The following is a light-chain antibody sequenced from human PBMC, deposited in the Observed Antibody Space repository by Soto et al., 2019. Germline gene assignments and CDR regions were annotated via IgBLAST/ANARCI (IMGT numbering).Light chain of an antibody. J-gene: IGLJ3*02. CDR1: SSDVGGYNY. Sequence: QSLLTQPASVSGSPGQSITISCTGTSSDVGGYNYVSWYQQHPGKAPKLMIYDVSNRPSGVSNRFSGSKSGNTASLTISGLQAEDEADYYCSSYTSSSLNWVFGGGTKVTVL. CDR2: DVS. CDR3: SSYTSSSLNWV. V-gene: IGLV2-14*01.